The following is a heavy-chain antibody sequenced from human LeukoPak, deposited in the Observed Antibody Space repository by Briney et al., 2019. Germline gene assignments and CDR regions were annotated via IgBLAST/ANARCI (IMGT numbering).Heavy chain of an antibody. V-gene: IGHV4-59*08. CDR3: ARQETGYYFDY. Sequence: PSETLSLTCTVSGGSISGYYWSWIRQPPGKGLEWIGYIYYSGSTNYNPSLKSRVTISVDTSKNQFSLKLSSVTAADTAVYYCARQETGYYFDYWGQGTLVTVSS. CDR2: IYYSGST. CDR1: GGSISGYY. D-gene: IGHD3-9*01. J-gene: IGHJ4*02.